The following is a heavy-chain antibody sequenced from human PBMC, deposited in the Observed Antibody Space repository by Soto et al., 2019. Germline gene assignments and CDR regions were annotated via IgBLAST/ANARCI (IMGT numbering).Heavy chain of an antibody. V-gene: IGHV4-61*08. Sequence: SETLSLTCTVYGDSVSSGGYYWSWIRQPPGKGLEWIGYIYSSGSANYNPSLKSRVTISRDTSKNQISLKVASVTAADTAGYYCARGFSSVSMDAWGQGTTVTVSS. J-gene: IGHJ6*02. CDR2: IYSSGSA. D-gene: IGHD6-19*01. CDR3: ARGFSSVSMDA. CDR1: GDSVSSGGYY.